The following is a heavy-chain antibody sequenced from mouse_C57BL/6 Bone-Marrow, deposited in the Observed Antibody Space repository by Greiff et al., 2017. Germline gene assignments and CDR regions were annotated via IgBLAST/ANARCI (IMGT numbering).Heavy chain of an antibody. CDR1: GYTFTDYE. Sequence: QVQLQQSGAELVKPGASVTLSCKASGYTFTDYEMHWVKQTPVHGLEWIGAIDPETGGTAYNQKFKGKAILTADKSSSTAYMELRSLTSEDSAVYDCTILLPAAYWGQGTLVTVSA. CDR2: IDPETGGT. CDR3: TILLPAAY. V-gene: IGHV1-15*01. J-gene: IGHJ3*01. D-gene: IGHD2-10*01.